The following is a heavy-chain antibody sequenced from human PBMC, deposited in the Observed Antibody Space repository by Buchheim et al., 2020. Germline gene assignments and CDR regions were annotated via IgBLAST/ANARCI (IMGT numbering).Heavy chain of an antibody. CDR2: IWYDGSNK. D-gene: IGHD6-13*01. CDR3: ARGQRRAAAGHYYYYYGMDV. CDR1: GFTFSSYG. Sequence: QVQLVESGGGVVQPVRSLRLSCAASGFTFSSYGMHWVRQAPGKGLEWVAVIWYDGSNKYYADSVKGRFTISRDNSKNTLYLQMNSLRAEDTAVYYCARGQRRAAAGHYYYYYGMDVWGQGTT. V-gene: IGHV3-33*01. J-gene: IGHJ6*02.